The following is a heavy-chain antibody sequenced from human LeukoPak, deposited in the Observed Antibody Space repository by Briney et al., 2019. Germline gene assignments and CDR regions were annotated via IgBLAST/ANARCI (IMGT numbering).Heavy chain of an antibody. D-gene: IGHD3-10*01. CDR2: TNPNSGNT. CDR3: ARGTITMVRGLIIRFNWFDP. Sequence: ASVKVSCKASGYTFTSYDINWVRQAPGQGLEWMGWTNPNSGNTGSAQKFQGRVTMTRNTSISTAYMELSSLRSEDTAVYYCARGTITMVRGLIIRFNWFDPWGQGTLVTVSS. CDR1: GYTFTSYD. J-gene: IGHJ5*02. V-gene: IGHV1-8*01.